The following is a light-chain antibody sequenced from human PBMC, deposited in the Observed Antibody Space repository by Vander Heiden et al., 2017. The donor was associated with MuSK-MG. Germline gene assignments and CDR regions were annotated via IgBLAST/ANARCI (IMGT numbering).Light chain of an antibody. CDR2: YKSDSDK. CDR1: SGINVGTYR. J-gene: IGLJ3*02. CDR3: MIWHSSAWV. V-gene: IGLV5-45*03. Sequence: QAVLTQPSSLSASPGASASLTCTLRSGINVGTYRIYWYQQKPGSPPQYLLRYKSDSDKQQGSGVPSRFSGSKDASANAGILLISGLQSEDEADYYSMIWHSSAWVFGGGTKLTVL.